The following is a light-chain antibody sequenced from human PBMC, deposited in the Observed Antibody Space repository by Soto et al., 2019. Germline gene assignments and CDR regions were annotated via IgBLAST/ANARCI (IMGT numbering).Light chain of an antibody. CDR1: QSVSRN. Sequence: EIVMTQSTATLSVSPGERATLSCRASQSVSRNLAWYQQKPGQPPRLLIYDASTRATGVPARFGGSGSGTEFTLTIIGLQSEDFAVYYCQQYGDWPPDTFGQGTKVEI. CDR3: QQYGDWPPDT. J-gene: IGKJ2*01. CDR2: DAS. V-gene: IGKV3-15*01.